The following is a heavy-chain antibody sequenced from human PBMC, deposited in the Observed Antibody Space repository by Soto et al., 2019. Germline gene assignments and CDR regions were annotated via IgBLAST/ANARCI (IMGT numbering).Heavy chain of an antibody. V-gene: IGHV3-23*01. CDR2: VSGGSGVT. CDR3: AKWNGYGDY. J-gene: IGHJ4*02. D-gene: IGHD1-1*01. Sequence: EVQLLESGGGLVQPGGSLRLSCAVSGFSFSTYGVTWVRQAPGKGLEWVSGVSGGSGVTHYADSVKGRFTITGDNSKNTVSLHLNSRRVEDTAVYYCAKWNGYGDYWGQGTLVTVSS. CDR1: GFSFSTYG.